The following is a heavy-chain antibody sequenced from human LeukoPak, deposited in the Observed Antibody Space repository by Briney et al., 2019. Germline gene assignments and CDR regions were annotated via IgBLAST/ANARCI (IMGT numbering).Heavy chain of an antibody. J-gene: IGHJ4*02. Sequence: ASVKVSCKASGYTFTSYDINWVRQATRQGLEWMGWMNPNSGNTGYAQKFQGRVTMTRNTSISTAYMELSSLRSEDTAVYYCARQPNNLGPVADPLFDYWGQGTLVTVSS. CDR1: GYTFTSYD. D-gene: IGHD6-19*01. V-gene: IGHV1-8*01. CDR2: MNPNSGNT. CDR3: ARQPNNLGPVADPLFDY.